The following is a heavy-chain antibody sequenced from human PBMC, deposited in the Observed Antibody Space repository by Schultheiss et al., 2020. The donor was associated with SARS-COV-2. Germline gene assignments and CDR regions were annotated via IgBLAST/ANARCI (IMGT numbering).Heavy chain of an antibody. CDR1: GFTFSSYS. D-gene: IGHD3-10*01. V-gene: IGHV3-21*04. Sequence: GGSLRLSCAASGFTFSSYSMNWVRQAPGKGLEWVSSISSSGSTIYYADSVKGRFTISRDNAKNSLYLQMNSLRAEDTAVYYCAKAGAYGSGSYYNPYYYGMDVWGQGTTVTVSS. CDR3: AKAGAYGSGSYYNPYYYGMDV. J-gene: IGHJ6*02. CDR2: ISSSGSTI.